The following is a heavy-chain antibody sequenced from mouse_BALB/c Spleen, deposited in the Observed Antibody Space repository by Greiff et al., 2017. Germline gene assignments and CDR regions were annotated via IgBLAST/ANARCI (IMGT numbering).Heavy chain of an antibody. CDR3: ANYYGPYAMDY. CDR2: IDPSDSET. D-gene: IGHD1-2*01. CDR1: GYSFTSYW. J-gene: IGHJ4*01. Sequence: VKLQESGPQLVRPGASVKISCKASGYSFTSYWMHWVKQRPGQGLEWIGMIDPSDSETRLNQKFKDKATLTVDKSSSTAYMQLSSPTSEDSAVYYCANYYGPYAMDYWGQGTSVTVSS. V-gene: IGHV1-74*01.